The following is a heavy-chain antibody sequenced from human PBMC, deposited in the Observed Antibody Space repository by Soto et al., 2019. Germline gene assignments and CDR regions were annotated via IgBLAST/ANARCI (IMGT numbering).Heavy chain of an antibody. V-gene: IGHV3-15*01. CDR2: IKSKTDRETA. CDR3: TTVYYSDPIGYYRLDY. CDR1: GFTFSNAW. Sequence: PRLSCAAPGFTFSNAWMSWVRQAPGKGLEWVGRIKSKTDRETADYAAPVKGRFTISRDDSKNTLYLEMSRLNTEDTAVYYCTTVYYSDPIGYYRLDYWGQGTLVTVSS. D-gene: IGHD3-22*01. J-gene: IGHJ4*02.